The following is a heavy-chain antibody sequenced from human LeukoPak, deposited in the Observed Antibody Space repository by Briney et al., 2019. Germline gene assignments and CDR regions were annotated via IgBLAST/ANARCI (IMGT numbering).Heavy chain of an antibody. D-gene: IGHD4-17*01. CDR1: GGSVSSGSYY. Sequence: SETLSLTCTVSGGSVSSGSYYWSWIRQPPGKGLEWIGYIYYSESTNYNPSLKSRVTISVDTSKNQFSLKLSSVTAADTAVYYCAREGEGYYGDYLPFDYWGQGTLVTVSS. J-gene: IGHJ4*02. V-gene: IGHV4-61*01. CDR2: IYYSEST. CDR3: AREGEGYYGDYLPFDY.